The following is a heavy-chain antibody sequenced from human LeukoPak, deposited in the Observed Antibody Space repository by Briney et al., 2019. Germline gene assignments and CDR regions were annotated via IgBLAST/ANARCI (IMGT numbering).Heavy chain of an antibody. CDR2: INPSGGST. CDR3: ARTSDSIDY. D-gene: IGHD2-21*02. V-gene: IGHV1-46*01. Sequence: ASVKVSCKVSGYTLTELSIHWVRQAPGQGLEWMGIINPSGGSTSYAQKFQGRVTMTRDTSTSTVYMKLSSLRSEDTAVYYCARTSDSIDYWGQGTLVTVSS. CDR1: GYTLTELS. J-gene: IGHJ4*02.